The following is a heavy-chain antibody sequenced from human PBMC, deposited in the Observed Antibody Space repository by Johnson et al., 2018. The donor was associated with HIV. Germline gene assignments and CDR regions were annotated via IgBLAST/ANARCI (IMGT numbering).Heavy chain of an antibody. J-gene: IGHJ3*02. CDR1: GFTFISYA. D-gene: IGHD6-13*01. CDR3: ARDHLSSRGAFDI. V-gene: IGHV3-30-3*01. Sequence: QVQLVESGGGVVQPGRSLRLSCAASGFTFISYAMHWVRQAPGKGLEWVAVISYDGSNKYYADSVKGRFTISRDNSKNTLYLQMNSLRTEDTAVYYCARDHLSSRGAFDIWGQGTMVTVSS. CDR2: ISYDGSNK.